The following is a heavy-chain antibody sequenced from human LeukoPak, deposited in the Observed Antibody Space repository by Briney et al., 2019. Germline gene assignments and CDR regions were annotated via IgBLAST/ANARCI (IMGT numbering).Heavy chain of an antibody. J-gene: IGHJ4*02. CDR2: IYSGGST. CDR3: ARDGKYDSSGYYSLDY. V-gene: IGHV3-66*01. CDR1: GFTVSGNS. D-gene: IGHD3-22*01. Sequence: GGSLRLSCAASGFTVSGNSMSWVRQAPGKGLEWVSVIYSGGSTYYADSVEGRFTISRDNSKNTLYLQMSSLRVEDTAVYYCARDGKYDSSGYYSLDYWGQGTLVTVSS.